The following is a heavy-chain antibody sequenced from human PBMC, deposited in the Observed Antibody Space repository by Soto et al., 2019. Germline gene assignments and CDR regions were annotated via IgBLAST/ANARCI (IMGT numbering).Heavy chain of an antibody. CDR3: ARGQVGTHRY. V-gene: IGHV1-8*01. CDR2: INPNSGST. CDR1: GYTFTNYD. J-gene: IGHJ4*02. D-gene: IGHD3-10*01. Sequence: QVQLVQSGAEVKKPGASVKVSCKASGYTFTNYDINWVRQATGQGLEWLGWINPNSGSTDYAQRFQGRVTMTRNTSISTAYMELSSLRSEDTAVSYCARGQVGTHRYWGQGTLLTVSS.